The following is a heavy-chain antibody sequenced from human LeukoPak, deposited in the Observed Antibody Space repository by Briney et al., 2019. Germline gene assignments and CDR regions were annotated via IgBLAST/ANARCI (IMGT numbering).Heavy chain of an antibody. CDR3: GRGDSFDI. V-gene: IGHV3-49*04. Sequence: PGGSLRLSCTASGFTFGDYAMSWVRQAPGKGLEWVGFIRRRAHGGTTEHAASVKGRFTISRDDSKSVAYLQMSSLKTEDTAVYYRGRGDSFDIWGQGTMVTVSS. J-gene: IGHJ3*02. CDR1: GFTFGDYA. CDR2: IRRRAHGGTT.